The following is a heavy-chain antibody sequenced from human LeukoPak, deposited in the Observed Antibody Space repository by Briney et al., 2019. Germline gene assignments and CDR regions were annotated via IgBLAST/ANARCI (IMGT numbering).Heavy chain of an antibody. CDR1: GGSISSYY. CDR3: ARYSNYVSGFDP. CDR2: IHYSGST. D-gene: IGHD4-11*01. V-gene: IGHV4-59*01. J-gene: IGHJ5*02. Sequence: SETLSLTCTVSGGSISSYYWTWIRQPPGKRLEWIGYIHYSGSTNYSPSLKSRVTISVDTSKNQFSLKLSSVTAADTAVYYCARYSNYVSGFDPWGRGTLVTVSS.